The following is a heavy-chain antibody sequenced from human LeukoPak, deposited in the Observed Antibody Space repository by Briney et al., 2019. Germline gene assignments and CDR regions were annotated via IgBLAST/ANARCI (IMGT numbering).Heavy chain of an antibody. CDR2: ISSSSSYI. J-gene: IGHJ4*02. CDR1: GFTFSSYS. V-gene: IGHV3-21*01. CDR3: ARDTATVTDY. D-gene: IGHD4-17*01. Sequence: GGSLRPSCAASGFTFSSYSMNWVRQAPGKGLEWVSSISSSSSYIYYADSVKGRFTTSRDNAKNSLYLQMNSLRAEDTAVYYCARDTATVTDYWGQGTLVTVSS.